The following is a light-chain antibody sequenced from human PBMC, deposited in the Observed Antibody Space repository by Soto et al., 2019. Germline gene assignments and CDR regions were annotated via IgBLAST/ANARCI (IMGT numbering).Light chain of an antibody. CDR2: DVS. Sequence: QSALTRPASVSGSPGQSITISCTGTSSDVGGYNYVSWYQHHPGKAPKLMVYDVSNRPSGVSSRFSGSKSGSTASLTISGLQPEDEADYYCSSYTRSSTLAFGTGTKVTVL. V-gene: IGLV2-14*03. CDR3: SSYTRSSTLA. CDR1: SSDVGGYNY. J-gene: IGLJ1*01.